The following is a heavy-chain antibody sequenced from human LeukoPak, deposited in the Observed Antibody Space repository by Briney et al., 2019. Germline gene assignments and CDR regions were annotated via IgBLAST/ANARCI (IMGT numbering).Heavy chain of an antibody. CDR1: GGSIGSGSYY. Sequence: PSQTLSLTCTVSGGSIGSGSYYWSWIRQPAGMGLEWIGRIYTSGSTNYNPSLKSRVTISLDTSKNQFSLKLSSVTAADTAVYYCARDSSGWKSNGAFDIGGQGTMVTVSS. CDR2: IYTSGST. D-gene: IGHD6-19*01. J-gene: IGHJ3*02. V-gene: IGHV4-61*02. CDR3: ARDSSGWKSNGAFDI.